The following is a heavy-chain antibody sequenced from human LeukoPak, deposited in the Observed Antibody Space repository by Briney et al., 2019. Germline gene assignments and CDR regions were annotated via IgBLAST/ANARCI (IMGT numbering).Heavy chain of an antibody. D-gene: IGHD2-15*01. V-gene: IGHV3-7*01. Sequence: GGSLRLXCAASGFTFSSYWMRWVRQTPGKGLEWVANIKQDGSEKYYVDSVKGRFTISRDNAKNSLYLQMNSLRAEDTAVYYCARDPLRVVVVAATHWFDPWGQGTLVTVSS. CDR1: GFTFSSYW. CDR3: ARDPLRVVVVAATHWFDP. CDR2: IKQDGSEK. J-gene: IGHJ5*02.